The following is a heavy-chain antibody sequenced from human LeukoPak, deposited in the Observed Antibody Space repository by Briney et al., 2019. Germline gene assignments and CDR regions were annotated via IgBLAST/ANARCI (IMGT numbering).Heavy chain of an antibody. Sequence: GGSLRLSCAASGFTFSSYAMTWVRQAPGKGLEWVSTITGSGGYTYYTDSVKGRFTISRDNSKNTLFLRMNSLRAEDTAVYFCAKQSLYDSSGHFHYWGQGTLVTVSS. CDR2: ITGSGGYT. CDR1: GFTFSSYA. D-gene: IGHD3-22*01. CDR3: AKQSLYDSSGHFHY. V-gene: IGHV3-23*01. J-gene: IGHJ4*02.